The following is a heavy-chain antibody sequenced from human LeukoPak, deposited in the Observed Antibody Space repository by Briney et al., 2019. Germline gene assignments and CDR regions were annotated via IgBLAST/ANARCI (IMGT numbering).Heavy chain of an antibody. D-gene: IGHD2-15*01. CDR2: ITGSSSYT. CDR3: ARVRGYCSGDTRYPYYFDY. V-gene: IGHV3-11*03. Sequence: SGGSLRLSWAASGISFSGYYMGGIRQAPGKGLEWVSYITGSSSYTIYADSVKGRFTISRDNAKNSLYLQMNSLRVEDTAVYYCARVRGYCSGDTRYPYYFDYWGQGTLVTVSS. J-gene: IGHJ4*02. CDR1: GISFSGYY.